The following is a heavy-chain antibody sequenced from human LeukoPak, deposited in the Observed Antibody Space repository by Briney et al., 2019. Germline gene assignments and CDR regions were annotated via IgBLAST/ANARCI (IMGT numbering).Heavy chain of an antibody. Sequence: AASVKVSCQASGYSLTTYYMHWVRQAPGQGIEWMAIINPSGGSTNYAQKFQGRVTMTRDTPTNTVYMELSSLRTEDTAVYYCASVYLYGMDVWGQGTTVTVSS. J-gene: IGHJ6*02. CDR1: GYSLTTYY. D-gene: IGHD2-8*01. V-gene: IGHV1-46*01. CDR3: ASVYLYGMDV. CDR2: INPSGGST.